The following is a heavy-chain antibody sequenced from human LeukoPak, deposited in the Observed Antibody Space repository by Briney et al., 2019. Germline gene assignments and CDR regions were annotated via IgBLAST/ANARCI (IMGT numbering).Heavy chain of an antibody. CDR2: ISTAGSYI. D-gene: IGHD2-15*01. J-gene: IGHJ4*02. CDR3: ARDWCSGGSCYFFDY. CDR1: GFTFSTYS. V-gene: IGHV3-21*01. Sequence: GGSLRLSCAASGFTFSTYSMSWVRQAPGKGLDWVSSISTAGSYIYYADSVKGRFTISRDNSKNLLYLQMNSLRAEDTAVYYCARDWCSGGSCYFFDYWGQGTLVTVSS.